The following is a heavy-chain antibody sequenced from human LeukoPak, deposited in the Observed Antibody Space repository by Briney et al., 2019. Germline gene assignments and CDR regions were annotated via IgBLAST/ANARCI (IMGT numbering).Heavy chain of an antibody. D-gene: IGHD6-19*01. J-gene: IGHJ4*02. CDR2: INSDGRST. CDR1: GFTFSNYW. Sequence: PGGSLRLSCAASGFTFSNYWMHWVRQAPGKGLVWVSRINSDGRSTNYADSVKGRLTISRDNAKNTLFLQMNSLRAEDAAVYYCARDLSSSGWSFDYWGQGTLVTVSS. CDR3: ARDLSSSGWSFDY. V-gene: IGHV3-74*01.